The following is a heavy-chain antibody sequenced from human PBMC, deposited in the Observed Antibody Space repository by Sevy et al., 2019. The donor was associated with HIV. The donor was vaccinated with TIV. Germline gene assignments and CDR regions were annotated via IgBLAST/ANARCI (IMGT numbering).Heavy chain of an antibody. D-gene: IGHD3-3*01. CDR1: GFTLSDYN. Sequence: GGSLRLSCTASGFTLSDYNMNWVRQAPGKGLEWVAYSSRSGNRIFYVDSVKGRFTISRDNAKNSLSLQMNNLSAEDTAIYYCARERFLELDYDYGLDVWGQGTAVTVSS. CDR2: SSRSGNRI. J-gene: IGHJ6*02. V-gene: IGHV3-48*03. CDR3: ARERFLELDYDYGLDV.